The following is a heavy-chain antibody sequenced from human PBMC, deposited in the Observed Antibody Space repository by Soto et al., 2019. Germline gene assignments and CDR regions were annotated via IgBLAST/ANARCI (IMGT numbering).Heavy chain of an antibody. CDR3: ARDEYDSSSHDDEH. D-gene: IGHD3-22*01. V-gene: IGHV4-38-2*02. J-gene: IGHJ4*02. CDR1: GYSINRGYY. Sequence: SETLSLTCSVSGYSINRGYYWGWIRQAPGKGLEWIGSIYHRGATYYTPSFKTRATISLDTSKNQFTLRLTSVTAAVTAVYVCARDEYDSSSHDDEHWGPGTLVTVSS. CDR2: IYHRGAT.